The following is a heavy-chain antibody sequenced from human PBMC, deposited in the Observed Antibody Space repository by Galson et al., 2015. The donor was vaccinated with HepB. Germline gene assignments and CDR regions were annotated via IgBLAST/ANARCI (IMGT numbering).Heavy chain of an antibody. CDR2: INHSGST. D-gene: IGHD3-22*01. V-gene: IGHV4-34*01. CDR1: GGSFSGYY. Sequence: SETLSLTCAVYGGSFSGYYWSWIRQPPGKGLEWIGEINHSGSTNYNPSLKSRVTISVDTSKNQFSLKLSSVTAADTAVYYCARARDSSGCDYWGQGTLVTVSS. J-gene: IGHJ4*02. CDR3: ARARDSSGCDY.